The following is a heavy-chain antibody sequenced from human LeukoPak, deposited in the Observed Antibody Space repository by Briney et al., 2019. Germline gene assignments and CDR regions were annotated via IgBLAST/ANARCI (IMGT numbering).Heavy chain of an antibody. V-gene: IGHV4-59*01. CDR2: IYYSGNT. D-gene: IGHD2-15*01. Sequence: MPSETLSLTCTVSGGSISSYYWSWIRQPPGKGLEWIGYIYYSGNTNYNPSLKSRVTISVDTSKNQFSLKLNSVTAADTAVYYCARETQGFLDIWGQGTMVTFST. CDR3: ARETQGFLDI. J-gene: IGHJ3*02. CDR1: GGSISSYY.